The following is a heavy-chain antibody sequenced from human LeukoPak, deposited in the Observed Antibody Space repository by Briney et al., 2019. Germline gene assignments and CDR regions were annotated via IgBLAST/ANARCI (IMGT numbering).Heavy chain of an antibody. CDR1: GFTFSSYG. Sequence: PGGSLRLSCAASGFTFSSYGMHWVRQAPGKGLEWVAVISYDGSNKYYADSVKGRFTISRDNSKNTLYLQMNSLGAEDTAVYYCAKGFDFWSGPFDYWGQGTLVTVSS. D-gene: IGHD3-3*01. V-gene: IGHV3-30*18. CDR2: ISYDGSNK. J-gene: IGHJ4*02. CDR3: AKGFDFWSGPFDY.